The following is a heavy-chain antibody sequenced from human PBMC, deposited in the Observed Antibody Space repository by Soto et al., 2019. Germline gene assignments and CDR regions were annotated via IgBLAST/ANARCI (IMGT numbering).Heavy chain of an antibody. CDR2: ISYDGNNK. Sequence: QVQLVESGGGVVQPGRSLRLSCAASGFIFSSYGMHWVRQAPGKGLEWVADISYDGNNKYYADSVKGRFTISRDNSKNDLYLQMNSLRVEDTAVYYCENSLLRGETYGMDVWGQGTTVTVSS. CDR1: GFIFSSYG. J-gene: IGHJ6*02. D-gene: IGHD3-10*01. V-gene: IGHV3-30*18. CDR3: ENSLLRGETYGMDV.